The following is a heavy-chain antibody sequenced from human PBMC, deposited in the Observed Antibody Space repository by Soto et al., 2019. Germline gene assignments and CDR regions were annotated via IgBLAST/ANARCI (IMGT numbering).Heavy chain of an antibody. D-gene: IGHD1-26*01. CDR3: AKGKGVGATPDGANC. CDR2: VRSDGDTT. Sequence: PGGALRLSCAASGFPISNFCMNRVRQAPGKGLEWVSGVRSDGDTTYNAESVKGRFTVSRDTSRNTVYLQMNSLRAEDTAIYYCAKGKGVGATPDGANCWGQGTLVTVSS. V-gene: IGHV3-23*01. CDR1: GFPISNFC. J-gene: IGHJ4*02.